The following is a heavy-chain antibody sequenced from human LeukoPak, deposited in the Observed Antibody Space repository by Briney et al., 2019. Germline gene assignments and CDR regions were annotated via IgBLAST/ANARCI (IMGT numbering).Heavy chain of an antibody. CDR2: IWYDGSNK. J-gene: IGHJ4*02. Sequence: GGSLRLSCAASGFTFSSYGMHWVRQVPGKGLEWVAVIWYDGSNKYYADSVKGRFTISRDNSKNTLYLQMNSLRAEDTAVYYCARDTEVGPFDYWGQGTLVTVSS. CDR3: ARDTEVGPFDY. D-gene: IGHD4-23*01. CDR1: GFTFSSYG. V-gene: IGHV3-33*01.